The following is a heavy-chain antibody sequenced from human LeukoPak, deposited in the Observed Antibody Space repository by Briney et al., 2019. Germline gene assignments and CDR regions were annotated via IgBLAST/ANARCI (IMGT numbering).Heavy chain of an antibody. V-gene: IGHV3-30*18. J-gene: IGHJ4*02. D-gene: IGHD3-22*01. CDR1: GFTFSSYG. CDR3: AKPGIVVVTALDY. CDR2: ISYDGSNK. Sequence: GRSLRLSCAASGFTFSSYGMHWVRQAPGKGLEWVAVISYDGSNKYYADSVKGRFTISRDNSKNTLYLQMNSLRAEDTAVYYCAKPGIVVVTALDYWGQGTLVTVSS.